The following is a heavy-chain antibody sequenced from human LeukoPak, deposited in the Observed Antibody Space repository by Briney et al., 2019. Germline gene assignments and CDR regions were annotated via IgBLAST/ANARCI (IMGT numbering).Heavy chain of an antibody. CDR3: ARGITMVRGVIPRLGY. J-gene: IGHJ4*02. CDR2: MNPNSGNT. CDR1: GYTFTSYD. V-gene: IGHV1-8*01. Sequence: ASVEVSCKASGYTFTSYDINWVRQATGQGLEWMGWMNPNSGNTGYAQKFQGRVTMTRNTSISTAYMELSSLRSEDTAVYYCARGITMVRGVIPRLGYWGQGTLVTVSS. D-gene: IGHD3-10*01.